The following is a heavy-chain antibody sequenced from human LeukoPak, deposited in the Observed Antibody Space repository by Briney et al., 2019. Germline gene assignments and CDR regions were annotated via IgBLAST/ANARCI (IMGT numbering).Heavy chain of an antibody. CDR3: VTDLVIKGYFDY. CDR1: GFTSSNVW. D-gene: IGHD2-21*01. Sequence: GGSLRLSCAASGFTSSNVWMSWVRQVPGKGLEWVGRIRRKTDGETTDHAAPVKGRFTISRDDSKNTLYLQMNSLKTEDTAVYYCVTDLVIKGYFDYWGQGALVTVSS. CDR2: IRRKTDGETT. V-gene: IGHV3-15*01. J-gene: IGHJ4*02.